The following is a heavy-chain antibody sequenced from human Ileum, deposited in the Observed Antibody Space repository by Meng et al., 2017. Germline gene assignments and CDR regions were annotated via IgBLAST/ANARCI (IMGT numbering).Heavy chain of an antibody. CDR3: ARVELTDTAMGRGWFDP. Sequence: GQVVPSGGEVKKPGSSVKASCKASGGTFSSYAISWVRQAPGQGLEWMGGIIPIFGTANYAQKFQGRVTITADKSTSTAYMELSSLRSEDTAVYYCARVELTDTAMGRGWFDPWGQGTLVTVSS. CDR1: GGTFSSYA. V-gene: IGHV1-69*06. CDR2: IIPIFGTA. J-gene: IGHJ5*02. D-gene: IGHD5-18*01.